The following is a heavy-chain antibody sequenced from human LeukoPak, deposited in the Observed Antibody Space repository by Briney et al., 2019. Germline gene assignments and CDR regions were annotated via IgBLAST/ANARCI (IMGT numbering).Heavy chain of an antibody. J-gene: IGHJ4*02. V-gene: IGHV1-18*01. CDR1: GYTFTSYG. CDR2: ISAYNGNT. CDR3: ARELRTPVSNYFDS. Sequence: ASVKVSCKASGYTFTSYGISWVRQAPGQGLEWMGWISAYNGNTNYAQKLQGRVTMTTDTSTSTAYMELRSLESDDTAVYYCARELRTPVSNYFDSWGQGTLVTVSS. D-gene: IGHD5/OR15-5a*01.